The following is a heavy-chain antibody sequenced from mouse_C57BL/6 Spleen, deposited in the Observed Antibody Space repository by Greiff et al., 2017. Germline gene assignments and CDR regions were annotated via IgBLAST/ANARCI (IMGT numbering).Heavy chain of an antibody. CDR3: ARRLAY. CDR1: GFTFSDYG. J-gene: IGHJ3*01. V-gene: IGHV5-17*01. Sequence: EVQLVESGGGLVKPGGSLKLSCAASGFTFSDYGMHWVRQAPEKGLEWVAYISSGSSTIYYAATVKGRFTISRDNAKNTLFLQMTSLRSEDTAMYYCARRLAYWGQGTLVTVSA. CDR2: ISSGSSTI.